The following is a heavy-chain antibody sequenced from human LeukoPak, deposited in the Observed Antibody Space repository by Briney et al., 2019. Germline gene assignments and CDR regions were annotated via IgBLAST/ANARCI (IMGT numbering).Heavy chain of an antibody. CDR1: GYSISSGYY. J-gene: IGHJ5*02. CDR3: AKDHPPYYYGSGSYFRGRFDP. CDR2: IYHSGST. D-gene: IGHD3-10*01. V-gene: IGHV4-38-2*02. Sequence: SETLSLTCTVSGYSISSGYYWGWIRQPPGKGLEWIGSIYHSGSTYYNPSLKSRVTISVETSKNQFSLKLSSVTAADTAVYYCAKDHPPYYYGSGSYFRGRFDPWGQGTLVTVSS.